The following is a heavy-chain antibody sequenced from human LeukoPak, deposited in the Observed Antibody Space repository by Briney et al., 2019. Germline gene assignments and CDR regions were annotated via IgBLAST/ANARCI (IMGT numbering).Heavy chain of an antibody. V-gene: IGHV4-4*07. CDR3: ARVMGIVVVPAAIGAFDP. D-gene: IGHD2-2*02. Sequence: PSETLSLTCTVSGGSISSYYWGWIRQPAGKGLEWIGRIYTSGSTNYNPSLKSRVTMSVDTSKNQFSLKLSSVTAADTAVYYCARVMGIVVVPAAIGAFDPWGQGTLVTVSS. J-gene: IGHJ5*02. CDR1: GGSISSYY. CDR2: IYTSGST.